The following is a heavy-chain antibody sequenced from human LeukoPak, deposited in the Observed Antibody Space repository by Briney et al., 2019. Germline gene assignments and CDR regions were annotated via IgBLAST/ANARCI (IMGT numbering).Heavy chain of an antibody. J-gene: IGHJ4*02. D-gene: IGHD4-23*01. CDR3: ARGPSHGGKYRGFFDY. CDR2: INHSGTT. CDR1: GESFSGFY. V-gene: IGHV4-34*01. Sequence: SETLSLTCAVYGESFSGFYWSWIRRPPGRGLEWIGEINHSGTTNYSPSLKSRVIISTDTSKNQFSVRLMSVTASDTAVYYCARGPSHGGKYRGFFDYWGQGTLVAVSS.